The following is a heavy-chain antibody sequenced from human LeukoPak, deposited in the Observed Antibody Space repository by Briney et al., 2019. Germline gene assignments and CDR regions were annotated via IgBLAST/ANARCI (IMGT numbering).Heavy chain of an antibody. Sequence: ASVKVSCKASGYTFTSYDINWVRQATGQGLEWMGWMNPNSGNTGYAQKFQGRVTMTRNTSISTAYMELSSLRSEDTAVYYCARCSKDYYDSSGYYYYWGQGTLVTVSS. CDR2: MNPNSGNT. CDR1: GYTFTSYD. CDR3: ARCSKDYYDSSGYYYY. D-gene: IGHD3-22*01. V-gene: IGHV1-8*01. J-gene: IGHJ4*02.